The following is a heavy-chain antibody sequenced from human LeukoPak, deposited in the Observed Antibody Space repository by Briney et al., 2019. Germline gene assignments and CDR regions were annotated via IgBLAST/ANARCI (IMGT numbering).Heavy chain of an antibody. CDR2: IXPGDXDT. V-gene: IGHV5-51*01. CDR1: XYSFTSXX. Sequence: GESXXXXXXXXXYSFTSXXXXWVRQMPGKGXEXMXIIXPGDXDTRYSPSFQGQVTISAHKSISTAYLQWSSLKASDTAMYYCARPALLGDYYDSSGYYLGSYFDYWGQGTLVTVSS. J-gene: IGHJ4*02. CDR3: ARPALLGDYYDSSGYYLGSYFDY. D-gene: IGHD3-22*01.